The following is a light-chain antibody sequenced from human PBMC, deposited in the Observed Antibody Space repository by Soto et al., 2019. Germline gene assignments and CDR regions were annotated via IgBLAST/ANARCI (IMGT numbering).Light chain of an antibody. V-gene: IGKV1-5*01. CDR1: QSITTW. J-gene: IGKJ1*01. CDR3: LQYNSYSWT. CDR2: AAS. Sequence: DIQMTQSPSTVSAYVGDSVTITCRASQSITTWLAWYQPRRGXXPKLLIYAASRLERGVPSRFTGSGPGTKXTLTXXSLQPDDIATYYCLQYNSYSWTFGQGTKVDIK.